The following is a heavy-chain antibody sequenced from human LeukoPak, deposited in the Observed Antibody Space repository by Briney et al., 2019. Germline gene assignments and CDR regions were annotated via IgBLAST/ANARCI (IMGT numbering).Heavy chain of an antibody. J-gene: IGHJ3*02. D-gene: IGHD3-3*01. CDR3: ARDHGGTTMFVDAFDI. Sequence: SETLSLTCAVYGGSFTGYFWSWIRQPPGKGLEWIAEMDHRGNTNYNPSLRSRVAIAVDMSNNHLSLKLASVTAADTAVYYCARDHGGTTMFVDAFDIWGQGTMVTVSS. V-gene: IGHV4-34*01. CDR1: GGSFTGYF. CDR2: MDHRGNT.